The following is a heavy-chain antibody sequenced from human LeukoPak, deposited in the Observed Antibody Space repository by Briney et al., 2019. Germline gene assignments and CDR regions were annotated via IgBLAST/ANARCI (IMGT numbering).Heavy chain of an antibody. Sequence: PSETLSLTCTVSGGSVSNGNYYWSWIRQPPGKSLEWIGNIHYSGSTNYNPSLKSRVTISVDTSMSQLSLLLTSATAADTAVYYCARDSLLRGSGWDYWYFDLWGRGTLVTVSS. V-gene: IGHV4-61*01. CDR3: ARDSLLRGSGWDYWYFDL. CDR2: IHYSGST. CDR1: GGSVSNGNYY. J-gene: IGHJ2*01. D-gene: IGHD6-25*01.